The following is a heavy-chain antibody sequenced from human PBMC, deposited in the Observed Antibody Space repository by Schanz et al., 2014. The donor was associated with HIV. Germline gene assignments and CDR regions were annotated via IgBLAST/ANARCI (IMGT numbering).Heavy chain of an antibody. J-gene: IGHJ6*02. CDR1: GFTFTSYA. V-gene: IGHV3-23*01. Sequence: EVRLLESGGDLVQPGGSLRLSCAASGFTFTSYAMTWVRQAPGKGLEWVSAISGSGISTYYADSVKGRFTISRDNSKNTLYLQMNSLRAEDTAVYHCAKVARWDYYNMDVWGQGTTVTVSS. CDR3: AKVARWDYYNMDV. CDR2: ISGSGIST.